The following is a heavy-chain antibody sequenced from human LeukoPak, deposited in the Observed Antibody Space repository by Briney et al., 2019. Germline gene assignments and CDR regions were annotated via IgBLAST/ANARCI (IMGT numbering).Heavy chain of an antibody. J-gene: IGHJ6*03. CDR1: GYTFTGYY. CDR2: INPNSGGT. Sequence: ASVKVSCKASGYTFTGYYMHWVRQAPGQGLEWMGWINPNSGGTNYAQKFQGRVTMTRDTFISTAYMELSRLRSDDTAVYYCARYGSRSYKSNYYYYMDVWGKGTTVTVSS. CDR3: ARYGSRSYKSNYYYYMDV. D-gene: IGHD3-10*01. V-gene: IGHV1-2*02.